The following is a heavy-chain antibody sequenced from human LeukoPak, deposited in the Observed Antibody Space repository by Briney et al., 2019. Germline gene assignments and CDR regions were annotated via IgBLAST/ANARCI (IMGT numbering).Heavy chain of an antibody. CDR3: ARVVSYYYDSSGYSEFDY. CDR1: GFTFSSYA. Sequence: PGGSLRLSCAASGFTFSSYAMSWVRQAPGKGLEWVSAISGSGGSTYYADSVKGRFTISRDNSKNSLYLQMNSLRAEDTAVYYCARVVSYYYDSSGYSEFDYWGQGTLVTVSS. CDR2: ISGSGGST. V-gene: IGHV3-23*01. J-gene: IGHJ4*02. D-gene: IGHD3-22*01.